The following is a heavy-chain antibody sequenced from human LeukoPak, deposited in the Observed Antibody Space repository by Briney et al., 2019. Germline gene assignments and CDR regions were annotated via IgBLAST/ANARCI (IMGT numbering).Heavy chain of an antibody. D-gene: IGHD5-18*01. CDR1: GFTFGDYA. CDR3: TSPIGIQLWLTGWFDP. CDR2: IRSKAYGGTT. J-gene: IGHJ5*02. V-gene: IGHV3-49*03. Sequence: GGSLRLSCTASGFTFGDYAMSWFRQAPGKGLEWVGFIRSKAYGGTTEYAASVKGRFTVSRDDSKSIAYLQMNSLKTEDTAVYYCTSPIGIQLWLTGWFDPWGQGTLVTVSS.